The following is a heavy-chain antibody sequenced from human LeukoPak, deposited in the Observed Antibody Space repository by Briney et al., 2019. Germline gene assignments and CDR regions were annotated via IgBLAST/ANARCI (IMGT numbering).Heavy chain of an antibody. J-gene: IGHJ4*02. V-gene: IGHV4-39*01. CDR1: GSISSSSYY. CDR3: ARRSSSGWYFDY. D-gene: IGHD6-19*01. CDR2: IYSGENT. Sequence: TVSLTCTVGSISSSSYYWGWIRQPPGKGLEWIGNIYSGENTYYTPSLKSRVTISVDTSKTQFSLKLSSVTAADTAVYYCARRSSSGWYFDYWGQGTLVTDSS.